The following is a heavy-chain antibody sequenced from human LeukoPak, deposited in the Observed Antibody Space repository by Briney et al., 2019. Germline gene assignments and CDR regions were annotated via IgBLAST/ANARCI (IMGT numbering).Heavy chain of an antibody. J-gene: IGHJ5*02. V-gene: IGHV4-39*01. Sequence: SETLSLTCTVSGGSISSSSYYWGWIRQPPGKGLDWIGSIYYSGSTYYNPSLKSRVTISVDTSKNQFSLRLSSVTAADTAVYYCARHVPIAARPRGWFDPWGQGTLVTVSS. CDR3: ARHVPIAARPRGWFDP. CDR2: IYYSGST. D-gene: IGHD6-6*01. CDR1: GGSISSSSYY.